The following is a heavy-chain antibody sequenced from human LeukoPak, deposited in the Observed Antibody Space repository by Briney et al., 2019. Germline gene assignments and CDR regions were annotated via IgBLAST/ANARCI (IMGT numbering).Heavy chain of an antibody. CDR2: IRSKAYGGTT. J-gene: IGHJ4*02. CDR1: GFTVGDYA. D-gene: IGHD5-24*01. Sequence: GGSLRLSCTASGFTVGDYAMSWVRQAPGKGLEWVGFIRSKAYGGTTEYAASVKGRFTISRDDSKSIAYLQMNSLKTEDTAVYYCTRGGYSFDYWGQGTLVTVSS. CDR3: TRGGYSFDY. V-gene: IGHV3-49*04.